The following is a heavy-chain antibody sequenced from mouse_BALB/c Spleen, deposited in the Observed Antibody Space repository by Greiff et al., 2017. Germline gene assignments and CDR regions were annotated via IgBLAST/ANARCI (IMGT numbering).Heavy chain of an antibody. CDR2: IYPGDGDT. D-gene: IGHD3-3*01. V-gene: IGHV1-87*01. J-gene: IGHJ2*01. Sequence: QVQLKESGAELARPGASVKLSCKASGYTFTSYWMQWVKQRPGQGLEWIGAIYPGDGDTRYTQKFKGKATLTADKSSSTAYMQLSSLASEDSAVYYCARSGLGDYWGQGTTLTVSS. CDR3: ARSGLGDY. CDR1: GYTFTSYW.